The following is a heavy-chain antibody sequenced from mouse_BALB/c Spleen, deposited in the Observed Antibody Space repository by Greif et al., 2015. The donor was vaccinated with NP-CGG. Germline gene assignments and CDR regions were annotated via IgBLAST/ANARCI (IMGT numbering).Heavy chain of an antibody. CDR2: IWGDGST. J-gene: IGHJ4*01. D-gene: IGHD1-1*01. CDR3: ANYYGSSYAMDY. Sequence: VKLMESGPGLVAPSQSLSITCTVSGFSLTSYGVSWVRQPPGKGLEWLGVIWGDGSTNYHSALITRLSISKDNSKSXVFLKLNSLQTDDTATYYWANYYGSSYAMDYWGQGTSVTVSS. CDR1: GFSLTSYG. V-gene: IGHV2-3*01.